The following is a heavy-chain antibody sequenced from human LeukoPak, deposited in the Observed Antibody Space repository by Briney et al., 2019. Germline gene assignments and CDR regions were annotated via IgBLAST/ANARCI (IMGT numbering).Heavy chain of an antibody. J-gene: IGHJ4*02. CDR2: IYSGGST. Sequence: PGGCLRLSCAASAFTVSSNYMSWVRQAPVKGLEWVSVIYSGGSTYYADSVKGRFTISRDNSKNTLYLQMNSLRAEDTAVYYCAGHSSVYYFDYWGQGTLVTVSS. CDR1: AFTVSSNY. V-gene: IGHV3-53*01. CDR3: AGHSSVYYFDY. D-gene: IGHD4-11*01.